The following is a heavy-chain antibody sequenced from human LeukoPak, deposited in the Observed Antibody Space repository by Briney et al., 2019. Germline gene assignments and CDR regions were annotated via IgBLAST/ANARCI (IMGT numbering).Heavy chain of an antibody. CDR2: ISGGGGNT. CDR3: ARVGTMIVVGRFDY. Sequence: GGSLRLSCAASGFTFSSYAMSWVRQAPGKGLEWVSAISGGGGNTYYADSVKGRFTISRDNAKNSLYLQMNSLSAEDTAVYYCARVGTMIVVGRFDYWGQGTLVTVSS. CDR1: GFTFSSYA. J-gene: IGHJ4*02. V-gene: IGHV3-23*01. D-gene: IGHD3-22*01.